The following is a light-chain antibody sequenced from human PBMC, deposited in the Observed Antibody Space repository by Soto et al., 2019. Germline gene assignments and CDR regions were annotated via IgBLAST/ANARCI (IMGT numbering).Light chain of an antibody. V-gene: IGLV2-8*01. Sequence: QSVLTQPPSASGSPGQSVTISCTGTSSDVGGYNYVSWYQQHPGKAPKLLIYEVSKRPSGVPDRFSGPKSGNTASLTVSGLQAEDEAEYYCSSYAGSNNPVVFGGGTKVTVL. J-gene: IGLJ2*01. CDR2: EVS. CDR3: SSYAGSNNPVV. CDR1: SSDVGGYNY.